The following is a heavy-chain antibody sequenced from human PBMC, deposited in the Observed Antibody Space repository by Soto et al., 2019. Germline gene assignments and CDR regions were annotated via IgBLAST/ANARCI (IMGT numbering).Heavy chain of an antibody. CDR3: VRDGSKTLRDCFDP. V-gene: IGHV4-4*07. CDR2: VYATGTS. D-gene: IGHD4-17*01. CDR1: GGSMSKFY. J-gene: IGHJ5*02. Sequence: SETLSLTCSVSGGSMSKFYWSWIRKTAGKGLEWMGRVYATGTSDYNPSLRGRIAMSVDISKKTFSLRLRSVTAADTGVYYCVRDGSKTLRDCFDPWGPGILVTVSS.